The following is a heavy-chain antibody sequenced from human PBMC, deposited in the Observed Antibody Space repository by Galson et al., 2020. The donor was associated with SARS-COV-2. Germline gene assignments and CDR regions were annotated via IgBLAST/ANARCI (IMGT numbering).Heavy chain of an antibody. J-gene: IGHJ4*02. CDR3: ARDRELGY. Sequence: TLSLTCSVSGGSISIYYWNWIRQTPGKGLEWIGCIYDSGKTSYNPSLKSRVTLSVDTSKNQFSLKMNSVTAADTAVYYCARDRELGYWGQGTLVTVSS. CDR1: GGSISIYY. V-gene: IGHV4-59*01. D-gene: IGHD3-10*01. CDR2: IYDSGKT.